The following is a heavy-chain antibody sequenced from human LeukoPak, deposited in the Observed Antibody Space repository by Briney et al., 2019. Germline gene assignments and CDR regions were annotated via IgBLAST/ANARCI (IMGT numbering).Heavy chain of an antibody. CDR3: ARGRSVDTAMDIEFKYYYYGMDV. CDR2: IIPIFDTA. CDR1: GGTFSSYA. D-gene: IGHD5-18*01. Sequence: SVKVSCKASGGTFSSYAISWVRQAPGQGLEWMGGIIPIFDTANYAQKFQGRVTITADESTSTAYMELSSLRSEDTAVYYCARGRSVDTAMDIEFKYYYYGMDVWGKGTTVTVSS. V-gene: IGHV1-69*01. J-gene: IGHJ6*04.